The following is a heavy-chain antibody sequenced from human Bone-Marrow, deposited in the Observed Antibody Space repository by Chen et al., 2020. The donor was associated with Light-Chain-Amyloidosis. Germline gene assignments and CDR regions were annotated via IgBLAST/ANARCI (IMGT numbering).Heavy chain of an antibody. J-gene: IGHJ4*02. V-gene: IGHV5-51*01. CDR3: ARRRDGYNFDY. CDR2: IYPDDSDA. CDR1: GDTFPSYW. Sequence: EVQLEQSGPEVKKPGESLKISCKGPGDTFPSYWIGWVRQMPGKGLEWMGVIYPDDSDARYIPSFEGQVTISADKSITTAYLQWRSLKASDTAMYYCARRRDGYNFDYWGQGTLVTVSS. D-gene: IGHD5-12*01.